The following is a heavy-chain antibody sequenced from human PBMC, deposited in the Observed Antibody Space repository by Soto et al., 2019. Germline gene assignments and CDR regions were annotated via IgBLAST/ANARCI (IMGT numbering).Heavy chain of an antibody. CDR1: GGTFSSYA. D-gene: IGHD3-3*01. Sequence: GASVKVSCKASGGTFSSYAISWVRQAPGQGLEWMGGIIPIYGTTNYAQKFQGRVTMTEDESTNTAYMELSSLRSEDTAVYYCATYDFWSGYPKVAFDIWGQGTMVTVSS. CDR2: IIPIYGTT. J-gene: IGHJ3*02. V-gene: IGHV1-69*13. CDR3: ATYDFWSGYPKVAFDI.